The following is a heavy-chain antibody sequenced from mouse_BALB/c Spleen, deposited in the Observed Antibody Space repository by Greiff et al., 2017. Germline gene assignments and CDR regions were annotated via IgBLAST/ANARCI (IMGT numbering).Heavy chain of an antibody. CDR1: GYSITSDYA. D-gene: IGHD1-1*01. Sequence: EVKVEESGPGLVKPSQSLSLTCTVTGYSITSDYAWNWIRQFPGNKLEWMGYISYSGSTSYNPSLKSRISITRDTSKNQFFLQLNSVTTEDTATYYCARRDYGHYAMDYWGQGTSVTVSS. J-gene: IGHJ4*01. CDR3: ARRDYGHYAMDY. CDR2: ISYSGST. V-gene: IGHV3-2*02.